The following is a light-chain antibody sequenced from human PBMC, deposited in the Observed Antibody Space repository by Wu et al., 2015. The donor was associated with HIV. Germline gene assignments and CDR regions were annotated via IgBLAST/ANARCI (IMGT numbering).Light chain of an antibody. Sequence: EIVLTQSPAALSSSPGERVTLSCRASQSLGTYLAWYQQKPGQAPRLLIYEASSRAPGIPDRFTASGSGTDFTLTISSLEPEDFAVYYCQQRNNWLLTFGGGTRVEIK. CDR2: EAS. CDR3: QQRNNWLLT. CDR1: QSLGTY. V-gene: IGKV3-11*01. J-gene: IGKJ4*01.